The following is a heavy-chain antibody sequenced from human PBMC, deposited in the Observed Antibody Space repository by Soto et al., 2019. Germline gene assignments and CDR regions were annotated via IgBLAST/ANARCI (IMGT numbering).Heavy chain of an antibody. J-gene: IGHJ6*02. CDR1: GFTFSSYG. CDR3: ARGVLEQGGATHYYYYGMDV. Sequence: HPGGSLRLSCAASGFTFSSYGMHWVRQAPGKGLEWVAVIWYDGSNKYYADSVKGRFTISRDNSKNTLYLQMNSLRAEDTAVYYCARGVLEQGGATHYYYYGMDVWGQGTTVTVSS. V-gene: IGHV3-33*01. D-gene: IGHD1-26*01. CDR2: IWYDGSNK.